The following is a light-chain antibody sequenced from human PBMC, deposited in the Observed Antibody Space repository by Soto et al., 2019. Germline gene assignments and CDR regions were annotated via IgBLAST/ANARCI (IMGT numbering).Light chain of an antibody. CDR3: SSYTRSSTSYV. Sequence: QSALTQPASVSGSPGQSITISCTGTSSDVGGYNYVSWYQQHPGKAPKLMIYEVSNRPSRVSNRFSGSKSGHTASLTISGLQAEDEADYYCSSYTRSSTSYVFGTGTKVTVL. J-gene: IGLJ1*01. V-gene: IGLV2-14*01. CDR2: EVS. CDR1: SSDVGGYNY.